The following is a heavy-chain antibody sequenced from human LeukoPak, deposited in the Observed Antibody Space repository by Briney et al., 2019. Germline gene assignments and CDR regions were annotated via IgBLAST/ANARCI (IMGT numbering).Heavy chain of an antibody. D-gene: IGHD3-10*01. CDR3: ARDRAAGSDWLDP. J-gene: IGHJ5*02. CDR1: GGSIGLYH. V-gene: IGHV4-59*01. CDR2: IYYNGST. Sequence: SEPLSLTCSVSGGSIGLYHWTWIRQPPGKGLVCIGYIYYNGSTKYNVSLKSRVTISVDTSKNQFSLRLSSVTAADTAVYYCARDRAAGSDWLDPWGQGTLVTVSS.